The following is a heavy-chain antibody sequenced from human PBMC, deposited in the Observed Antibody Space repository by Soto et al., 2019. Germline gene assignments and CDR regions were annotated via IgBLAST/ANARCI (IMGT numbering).Heavy chain of an antibody. Sequence: SVKVSCKASGGTFSSYAISWVRQAPGQGLEWMGGIIPIFGTANYAQKFQGGVTITADESTSTAYMELSSLRSEDTAVYYCARPARTSSYYYYGMDVWGQGTTVTVSS. CDR2: IIPIFGTA. J-gene: IGHJ6*02. V-gene: IGHV1-69*13. D-gene: IGHD2-15*01. CDR1: GGTFSSYA. CDR3: ARPARTSSYYYYGMDV.